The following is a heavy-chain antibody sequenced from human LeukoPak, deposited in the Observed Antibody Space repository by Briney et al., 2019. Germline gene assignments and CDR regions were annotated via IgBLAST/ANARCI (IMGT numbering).Heavy chain of an antibody. V-gene: IGHV4-39*01. Sequence: SETLSLTCTVSGGSISSGSYYWGWIRQPPGKGLEWIGSIYYSGSTYYNPSLKSRVTISVDTSKNQFSLKLSSVTAADTAVYYCARRGMGASFDYWGQGTLVTVSS. D-gene: IGHD1-26*01. CDR2: IYYSGST. J-gene: IGHJ4*02. CDR3: ARRGMGASFDY. CDR1: GGSISSGSYY.